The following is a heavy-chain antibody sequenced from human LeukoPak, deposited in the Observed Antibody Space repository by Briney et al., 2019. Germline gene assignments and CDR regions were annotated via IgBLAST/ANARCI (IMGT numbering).Heavy chain of an antibody. D-gene: IGHD3-22*01. V-gene: IGHV1-46*01. J-gene: IGHJ4*02. CDR1: GYTFTSYY. CDR3: ARVRYDSSAEGGYFDY. CDR2: INPSGGST. Sequence: ASVKVSCKASGYTFTSYYMHWVRQAPGQGLEWMGIINPSGGSTSYAQKFQGRVTMTRDTSTSTVYMELSSLRSEDTAVYYCARVRYDSSAEGGYFDYWGQGTLVTVSS.